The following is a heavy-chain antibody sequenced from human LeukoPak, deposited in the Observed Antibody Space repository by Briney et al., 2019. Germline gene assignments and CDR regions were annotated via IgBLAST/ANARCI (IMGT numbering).Heavy chain of an antibody. V-gene: IGHV1-18*04. Sequence: ASVKVPCKASGYTFTSYGISWVRQAPGQGLEWMGWISAYNGNTNYAQKLQGRVTMTTDTSTSTAYMELRSLRSDDTAVYYCARDYDILTGYIAFDIWGQGTMVTVSS. CDR3: ARDYDILTGYIAFDI. D-gene: IGHD3-9*01. CDR1: GYTFTSYG. CDR2: ISAYNGNT. J-gene: IGHJ3*02.